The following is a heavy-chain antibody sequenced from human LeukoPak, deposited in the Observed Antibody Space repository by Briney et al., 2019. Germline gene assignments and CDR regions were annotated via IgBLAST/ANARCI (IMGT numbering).Heavy chain of an antibody. Sequence: SETLTLTCTVSGGSISSSSYYWGWIRQPPGKGLEWIGSIYYSGSTYYNPSLKSRVTISVDTSKNQFSLKLSSVTAADTAVYYCARGIAAAGNKVGYYYYYMDVWGKGTTVTVSS. CDR3: ARGIAAAGNKVGYYYYYMDV. D-gene: IGHD6-13*01. CDR1: GGSISSSSYY. CDR2: IYYSGST. V-gene: IGHV4-39*07. J-gene: IGHJ6*03.